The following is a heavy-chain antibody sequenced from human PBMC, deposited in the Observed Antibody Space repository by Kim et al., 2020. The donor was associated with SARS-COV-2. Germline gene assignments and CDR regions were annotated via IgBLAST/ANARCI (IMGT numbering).Heavy chain of an antibody. CDR2: IIPIFGTA. D-gene: IGHD2-15*01. CDR1: GGTFSSYA. CDR3: ARDQCSGGSCYSDY. V-gene: IGHV1-69*13. Sequence: SVKVSCKASGGTFSSYAISWVRQAPGQGLEWMGGIIPIFGTANYAQKFQGRVTITADESTSTAYMELSSLRSEDTVVYYCARDQCSGGSCYSDYWGQGTLVTVSS. J-gene: IGHJ4*02.